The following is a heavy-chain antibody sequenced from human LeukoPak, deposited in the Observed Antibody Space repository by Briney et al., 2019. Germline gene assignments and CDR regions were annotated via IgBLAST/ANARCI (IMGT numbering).Heavy chain of an antibody. J-gene: IGHJ3*02. V-gene: IGHV5-51*01. CDR2: IYPGDSDT. CDR1: GYNFTSYW. Sequence: GESLKISCQDSGYNFTSYWIGWVRQMPGKGLEWMGIIYPGDSDTIYNPSFQGQVTISADKSTSTAYLQWTSLKASDTAMYYCARRWYYYDSSGYLDAFDIWGQGTMVTVSS. CDR3: ARRWYYYDSSGYLDAFDI. D-gene: IGHD3-22*01.